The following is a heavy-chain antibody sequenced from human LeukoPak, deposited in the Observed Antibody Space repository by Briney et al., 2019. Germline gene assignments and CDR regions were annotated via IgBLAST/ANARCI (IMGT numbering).Heavy chain of an antibody. CDR1: GFTFSRHG. CDR2: IWYDGSNK. CDR3: ARDISSNWYWYFDL. D-gene: IGHD6-13*01. J-gene: IGHJ2*01. Sequence: GGSLRLSCAASGFTFSRHGMHWVRQAPGKGLEWVAVIWYDGSNKYYADSVKGRFTISRDNSKKMLYLQMNSLRAEDMAVYYCARDISSNWYWYFDLWGRGTLVTVSS. V-gene: IGHV3-33*08.